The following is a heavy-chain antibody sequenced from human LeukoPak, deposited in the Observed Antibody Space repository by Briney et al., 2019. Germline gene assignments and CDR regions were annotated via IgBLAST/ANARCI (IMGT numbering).Heavy chain of an antibody. CDR1: GFTFSSYS. CDR3: AREHGSGKIDFDY. CDR2: ISSSSSYI. Sequence: GGSLRLSCAASGFTFSSYSMNWVRQAPGKGLEWVSSISSSSSYIYYADSVKGRFTISRDSAKNSLYLQMNSLRAEDTAVYYCAREHGSGKIDFDYWGQGTLVTVSS. J-gene: IGHJ4*02. D-gene: IGHD3-10*01. V-gene: IGHV3-21*01.